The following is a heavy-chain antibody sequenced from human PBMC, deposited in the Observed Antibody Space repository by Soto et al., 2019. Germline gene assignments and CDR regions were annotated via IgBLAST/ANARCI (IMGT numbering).Heavy chain of an antibody. CDR3: ARSVVVPAASGDY. D-gene: IGHD2-2*01. V-gene: IGHV4-34*01. Sequence: SETLSLTCAVYGGSFSGYYWSWIRQPPGKGLEWIGEINHSGSTNYNPSLKSRVTISVDTSKNQFSLKLSSVTAADTAVYYCARSVVVPAASGDYWGQGTLVTVSS. J-gene: IGHJ4*02. CDR2: INHSGST. CDR1: GGSFSGYY.